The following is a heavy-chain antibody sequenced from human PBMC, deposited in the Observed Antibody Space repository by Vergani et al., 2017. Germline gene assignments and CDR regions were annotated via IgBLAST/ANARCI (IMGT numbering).Heavy chain of an antibody. V-gene: IGHV3-74*03. CDR1: GFSFNSYW. CDR2: MKSDGSIT. Sequence: DVHLAESGGGFFQPGGSLRLSCSASGFSFNSYWMHWVRQVPGKGLLWVSRMKSDGSITAYADSVKGRFTISRDNSQNTLYLQMNSLRVEDTGVYYCARARGIETCYMSNWLDSWGQGTLVTVSS. J-gene: IGHJ5*01. CDR3: ARARGIETCYMSNWLDS. D-gene: IGHD3-9*01.